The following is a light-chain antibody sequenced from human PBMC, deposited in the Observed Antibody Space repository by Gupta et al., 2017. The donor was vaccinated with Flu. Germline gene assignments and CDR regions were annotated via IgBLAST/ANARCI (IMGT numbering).Light chain of an antibody. CDR3: RQGAHWPPIT. CDR2: MVS. Sequence: DVVMTQSPLSLAVSLGQPASISCRSSQSLVYSDGKTYLHWFLQRPGQAPRRLIYMVSNRESGVPDRISDSGSGTDFTLKISRLEAEDDGVYYCRQGAHWPPITFGQGTRLEI. V-gene: IGKV2-30*01. CDR1: QSLVYSDGKTY. J-gene: IGKJ5*01.